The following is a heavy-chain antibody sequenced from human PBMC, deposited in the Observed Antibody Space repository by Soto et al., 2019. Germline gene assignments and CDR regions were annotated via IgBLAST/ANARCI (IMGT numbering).Heavy chain of an antibody. V-gene: IGHV3-53*05. J-gene: IGHJ6*04. Sequence: PGGSLRLSCAASGFTVSSNYMSWVRQAPGKGLEWVSVIYSGGSTYYADSVKGRFTISRDNSKNTLYLQMNRLRSEDTAVYYCARGDGVGYSYGYYYYGMDVWGKGTTVTVSS. CDR2: IYSGGST. D-gene: IGHD5-18*01. CDR3: ARGDGVGYSYGYYYYGMDV. CDR1: GFTVSSNY.